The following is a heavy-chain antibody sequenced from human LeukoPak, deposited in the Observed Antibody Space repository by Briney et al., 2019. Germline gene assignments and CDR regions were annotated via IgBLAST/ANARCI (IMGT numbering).Heavy chain of an antibody. CDR3: AREGSSSGLLGFDY. CDR2: INHSGST. CDR1: GGSFSGYY. V-gene: IGHV4-34*01. Sequence: SETLSLTCAVYGGSFSGYYWSWIRQPPGKGLEWIGEINHSGSTNYNPSLKSRVTISVDTSKNQFSLKVSSVTAADTAVYYCAREGSSSGLLGFDYWGQGTLVTVSS. D-gene: IGHD6-13*01. J-gene: IGHJ4*02.